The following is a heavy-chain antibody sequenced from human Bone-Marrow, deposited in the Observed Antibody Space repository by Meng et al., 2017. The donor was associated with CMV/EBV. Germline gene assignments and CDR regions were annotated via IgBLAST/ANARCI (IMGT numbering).Heavy chain of an antibody. CDR2: INIGGDTI. CDR1: GFTVSTYK. V-gene: IGHV3-48*03. Sequence: GESLKISCAASGFTVSTYKMHWVRQAPGKGLEWVSYINIGGDTIYYADSVTGRFTISRDNARNSLYLQMNSLTAEDTAVYSCVREGNAKFFFDIWGQGTMVTVS. J-gene: IGHJ3*02. CDR3: VREGNAKFFFDI. D-gene: IGHD2-2*01.